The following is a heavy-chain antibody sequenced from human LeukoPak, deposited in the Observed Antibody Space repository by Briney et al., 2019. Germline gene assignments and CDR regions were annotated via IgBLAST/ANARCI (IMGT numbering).Heavy chain of an antibody. V-gene: IGHV1-18*01. D-gene: IGHD4-17*01. J-gene: IGHJ4*02. Sequence: ASVKVSCKASGGTFSSYAISWVRQAPGQGLEWMGWISAYNGNTNYAQKLQGRVTMTTDTSTSTAYMELRSLRSDDTAVYYCARDLTMTTVTTGDYWGQGTLVTVSS. CDR1: GGTFSSYA. CDR2: ISAYNGNT. CDR3: ARDLTMTTVTTGDY.